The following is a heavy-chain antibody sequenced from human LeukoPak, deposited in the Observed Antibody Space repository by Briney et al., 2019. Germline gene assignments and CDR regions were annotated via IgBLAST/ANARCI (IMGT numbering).Heavy chain of an antibody. CDR1: GGTFSSYT. D-gene: IGHD6-13*01. Sequence: VASVKVSCKASGGTFSSYTITWVRQAPGQGLEWMGGIIPIFGSANYAQKFQGRVTITADESTSTAYMELSSLRSEDTAVYYCATAAANDYWGQGTLVTVSS. CDR2: IIPIFGSA. V-gene: IGHV1-69*01. CDR3: ATAAANDY. J-gene: IGHJ4*02.